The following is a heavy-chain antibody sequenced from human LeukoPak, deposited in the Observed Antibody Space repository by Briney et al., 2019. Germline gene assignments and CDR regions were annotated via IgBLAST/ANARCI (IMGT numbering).Heavy chain of an antibody. V-gene: IGHV1-2*02. CDR2: INPNSGGT. D-gene: IGHD3-22*01. J-gene: IGHJ4*02. CDR3: ARERNYYDSSGYYL. CDR1: GYTFTGYY. Sequence: SVKVSCKASGYTFTGYYMHWVRRAPGQGLEWMGWINPNSGGTNYAQKFQGRVTMTRDTSISTAYMELSRLRSDDTAVYYCARERNYYDSSGYYLWGQGTLVTVSS.